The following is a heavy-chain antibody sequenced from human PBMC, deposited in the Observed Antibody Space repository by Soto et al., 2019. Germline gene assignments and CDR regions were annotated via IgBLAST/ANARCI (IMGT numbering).Heavy chain of an antibody. J-gene: IGHJ3*02. D-gene: IGHD3-22*01. V-gene: IGHV3-15*07. CDR1: GFTFSNAW. CDR2: IKSKTDGGTT. CDR3: TTDYYDSSGYYYDDAFDI. Sequence: GGSLILSCAASGFTFSNAWMNWVRQAPGKGLEWVGRIKSKTDGGTTDYAAPVKGRFTISRDDSKNTLYLQMNSLKTEDTAVYYCTTDYYDSSGYYYDDAFDIWGQGTMVTVSS.